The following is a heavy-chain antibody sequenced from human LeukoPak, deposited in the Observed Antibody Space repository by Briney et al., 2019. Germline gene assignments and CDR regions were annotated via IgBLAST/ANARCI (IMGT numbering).Heavy chain of an antibody. Sequence: ASVKVSYKASGYTFTSYDINWVRQATGQGLEWMGWMNPNSGNTGYAQKFQGRVTITRNTSISTAYMELSSLRSEDTAVYYCARGTVGATEFDYWGQGTLVTVSS. CDR3: ARGTVGATEFDY. CDR1: GYTFTSYD. J-gene: IGHJ4*02. V-gene: IGHV1-8*03. D-gene: IGHD1-26*01. CDR2: MNPNSGNT.